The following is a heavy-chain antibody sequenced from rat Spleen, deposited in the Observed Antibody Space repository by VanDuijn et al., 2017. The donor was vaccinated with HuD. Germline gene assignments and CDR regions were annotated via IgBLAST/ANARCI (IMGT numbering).Heavy chain of an antibody. CDR2: IWNTGDT. J-gene: IGHJ3*01. CDR3: ARATTEGGWFVY. CDR1: GFSLTSYN. V-gene: IGHV2-41*01. Sequence: QVQLKESGPGLVQPSETLSLTCTVSGFSLTSYNVHWVRQPPGKGLEWMGIIWNTGDTRYNSALKSRLRITRDTSKSQVFLKMNSLQTEDTAIYYCARATTEGGWFVYWGQGTLVTVSS. D-gene: IGHD1-11*01.